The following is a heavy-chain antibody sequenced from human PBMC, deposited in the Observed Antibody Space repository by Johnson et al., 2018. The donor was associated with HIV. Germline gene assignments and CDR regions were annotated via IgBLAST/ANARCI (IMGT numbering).Heavy chain of an antibody. CDR2: ISGSGGST. CDR1: GFIVSSNY. CDR3: AKAIGYGGPSDGAFDI. D-gene: IGHD4/OR15-4a*01. Sequence: VQLVESGGGLIQPGGSLRLSCAASGFIVSSNYMSWVRQAPGKGLEWVSAISGSGGSTYYADSVKGRFTISRDNSKNTLYLQMNSLRAEDTAVYYCAKAIGYGGPSDGAFDIWGQGTMVTV. V-gene: IGHV3-23*04. J-gene: IGHJ3*02.